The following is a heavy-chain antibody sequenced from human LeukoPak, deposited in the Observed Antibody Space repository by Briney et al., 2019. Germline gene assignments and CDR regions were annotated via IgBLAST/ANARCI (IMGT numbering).Heavy chain of an antibody. D-gene: IGHD3-10*01. CDR1: GASISSYY. V-gene: IGHV4-59*12. Sequence: SATLSLTCTVSGASISSYYWSWIRQPPGKGLEWIGYIYYSGNTNYNPSLKSRVTMSVDTSKNEFSLKMSSVTAADTAVYYCTRDSGTTGEVKFDPWGQGTLVAVSS. CDR2: IYYSGNT. CDR3: TRDSGTTGEVKFDP. J-gene: IGHJ5*02.